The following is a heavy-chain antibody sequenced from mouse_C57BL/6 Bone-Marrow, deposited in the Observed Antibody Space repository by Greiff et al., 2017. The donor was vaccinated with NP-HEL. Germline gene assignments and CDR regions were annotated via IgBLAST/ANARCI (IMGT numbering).Heavy chain of an antibody. J-gene: IGHJ2*01. CDR2: IYPGDGDT. CDR1: GYAFSSSW. CDR3: ARSDYDYLDY. D-gene: IGHD2-3*01. V-gene: IGHV1-82*01. Sequence: VQLQQSGPELVKPGASVKISCKASGYAFSSSWMNWVKQRPGKGLEWIGRIYPGDGDTNYNGKFKGKATLTADKSSSTAYMQLSSLTSEDSAVYFCARSDYDYLDYWGQGTTLTVSS.